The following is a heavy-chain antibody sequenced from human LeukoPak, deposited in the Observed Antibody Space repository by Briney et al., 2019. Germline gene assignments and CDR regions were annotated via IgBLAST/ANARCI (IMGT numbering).Heavy chain of an antibody. CDR3: ARGWKTYDFLSSSPRGYFDH. D-gene: IGHD3-3*01. CDR2: MNHLMTT. V-gene: IGHV4-34*01. CDR1: GGSLSDYC. Sequence: SETLSLTCDVYGGSLSDYCWTWIRQTPGKGLEWIGHMNHLMTTNYNPSLESRVTISLGTSKNQFSLNLTSVTAADTAIYYCARGWKTYDFLSSSPRGYFDHRSQGTLVTVSS. J-gene: IGHJ4*02.